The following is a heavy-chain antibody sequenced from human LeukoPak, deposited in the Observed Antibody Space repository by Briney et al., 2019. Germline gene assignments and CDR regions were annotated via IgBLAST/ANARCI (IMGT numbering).Heavy chain of an antibody. J-gene: IGHJ4*02. V-gene: IGHV4-34*01. D-gene: IGHD1-7*01. Sequence: TSGGSLRLSCAASGFTFSSYGMHWVRQAPGKGLEWIGEINHSGSTNYNPSLKSRVTISVDTSKNQFSLKLSSVTAADTAVYYCARGGYNWNSRPDYWGQGTLVTVSS. CDR1: GFTFSSYG. CDR2: INHSGST. CDR3: ARGGYNWNSRPDY.